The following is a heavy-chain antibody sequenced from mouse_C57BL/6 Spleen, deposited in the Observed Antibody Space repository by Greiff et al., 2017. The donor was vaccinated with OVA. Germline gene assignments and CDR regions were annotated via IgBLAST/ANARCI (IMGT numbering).Heavy chain of an antibody. CDR2: IWSGGST. V-gene: IGHV2-2*01. J-gene: IGHJ3*01. CDR1: GFSLTSYG. D-gene: IGHD3-2*02. Sequence: VQRVESGPGLVQPSQSLSITCTVSGFSLTSYGVHWVRQSPGKGLEWLGVIWSGGSTDYNAAFISRLSISKDNSKSQVFFKMNSLQADDTAIYYCARGLDSSGPWFAYWGQGTLVTVSA. CDR3: ARGLDSSGPWFAY.